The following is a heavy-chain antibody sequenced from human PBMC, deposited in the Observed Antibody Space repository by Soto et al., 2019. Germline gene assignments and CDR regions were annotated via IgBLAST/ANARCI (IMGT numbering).Heavy chain of an antibody. D-gene: IGHD5-12*01. Sequence: PSETLSLTCTVSGGSISSGGYYWSWIRQHPGKGLEWIGYIYYSGSTYYNPSLKSRVTISVDTSKNQFSLKLSSVTAADTAVYYCARSVEMATIWFDPWGQETLVTVSS. CDR3: ARSVEMATIWFDP. CDR1: GGSISSGGYY. V-gene: IGHV4-31*03. J-gene: IGHJ5*02. CDR2: IYYSGST.